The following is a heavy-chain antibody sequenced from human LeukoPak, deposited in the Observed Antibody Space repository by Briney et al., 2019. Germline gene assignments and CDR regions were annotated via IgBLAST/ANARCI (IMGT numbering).Heavy chain of an antibody. D-gene: IGHD3-16*01. Sequence: SETLSLTCTVSGGSISSGGYYWSWIRQPPGKGLEWIGYINHSGSTYYNPSLKSRVTISVDRSKNQFSLKLSSVTAADTAVYYCARDYVLDSWGQGTLVTVSS. CDR3: ARDYVLDS. CDR1: GGSISSGGYY. V-gene: IGHV4-30-2*01. J-gene: IGHJ4*02. CDR2: INHSGST.